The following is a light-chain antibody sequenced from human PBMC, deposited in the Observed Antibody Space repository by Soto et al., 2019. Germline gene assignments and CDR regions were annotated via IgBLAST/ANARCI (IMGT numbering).Light chain of an antibody. V-gene: IGLV4-69*02. CDR2: VNSDGSH. CDR1: SGHRNYA. J-gene: IGLJ2*01. CDR3: QTWGTGIRVV. Sequence: QPVLTQSPSDSASLGASVKLTCTLSSGHRNYAIAWHQQQPEKGPRYLMKVNSDGSHTKGDGIPDRFSGSSSGAERYLTISGLQAEDEADYYCQTWGTGIRVVFGGGTQLTVL.